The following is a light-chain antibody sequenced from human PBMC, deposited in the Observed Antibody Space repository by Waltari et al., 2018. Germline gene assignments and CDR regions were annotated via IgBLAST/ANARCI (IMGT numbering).Light chain of an antibody. CDR3: QQYYSTPRA. J-gene: IGKJ1*01. Sequence: DIVMTQSPDSLAVPLRERATINCKSSQSVLYSSNSKNYLAWYQQKPGQPPKLLIYWASTRESGVPDRFSGSGSGTDFTLTITSLQAEDVAVYYCQQYYSTPRAFGQGTKVEIK. V-gene: IGKV4-1*01. CDR2: WAS. CDR1: QSVLYSSNSKNY.